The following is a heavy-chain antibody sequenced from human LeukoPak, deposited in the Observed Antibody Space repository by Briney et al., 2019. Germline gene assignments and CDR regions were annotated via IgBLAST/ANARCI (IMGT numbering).Heavy chain of an antibody. D-gene: IGHD2-2*02. J-gene: IGHJ3*02. CDR3: AREEDVVVPAAIRGDAFDI. Sequence: ASVKVSCKASGGTFSSYAISWVRQAPGQGLEWMGIINPSGGSTSYAQKFQGRVTMTRDMSTSTVYMELSSLRSEDTAVYYCAREEDVVVPAAIRGDAFDIWGQGTMVTVSS. CDR1: GGTFSSYA. V-gene: IGHV1-46*01. CDR2: INPSGGST.